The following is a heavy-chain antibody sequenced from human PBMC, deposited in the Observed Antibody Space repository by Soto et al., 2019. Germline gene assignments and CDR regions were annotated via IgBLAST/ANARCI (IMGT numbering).Heavy chain of an antibody. D-gene: IGHD6-13*01. Sequence: ASVKVSCKASGYTFTSYAMHWVRQAPGQRLEWMGWISAYNGNTNYAQKLQGRVTMTTDTSTSTAYMELRSLRSDDTAVYYCALGWATAGTGYFDYWGQGPLVTVS. CDR2: ISAYNGNT. CDR1: GYTFTSYA. CDR3: ALGWATAGTGYFDY. V-gene: IGHV1-18*01. J-gene: IGHJ4*02.